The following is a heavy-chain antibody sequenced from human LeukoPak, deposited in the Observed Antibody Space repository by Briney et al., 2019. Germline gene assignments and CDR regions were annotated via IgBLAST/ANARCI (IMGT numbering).Heavy chain of an antibody. CDR3: ATLDSYYDTSGRPLIPD. D-gene: IGHD3-22*01. V-gene: IGHV1-24*01. CDR1: GYTLTDFS. J-gene: IGHJ4*02. CDR2: FNREDDEP. Sequence: GASLKVSCNISGYTLTDFSMHWVRQAPGKGLEWMGGFNREDDEPIYAPHFRGRVTVTEDTSTDTAYMELSSLRSEDTAVYYCATLDSYYDTSGRPLIPDWGQGTLVTVSS.